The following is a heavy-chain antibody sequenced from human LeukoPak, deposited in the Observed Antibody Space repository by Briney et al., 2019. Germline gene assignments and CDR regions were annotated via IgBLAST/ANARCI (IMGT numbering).Heavy chain of an antibody. D-gene: IGHD3-10*01. V-gene: IGHV4-39*01. CDR2: TYYSGST. CDR3: ARHYGP. J-gene: IGHJ4*02. CDR1: GFTFSNYA. Sequence: SGGSLRLSCAASGFTFSNYAMTWVRQPPGKGLEWIGSTYYSGSTYYNPSLKSRVTISVDTSKNQFSLKLNSVTATDTAVYYCARHYGPWGQGTLVTVSS.